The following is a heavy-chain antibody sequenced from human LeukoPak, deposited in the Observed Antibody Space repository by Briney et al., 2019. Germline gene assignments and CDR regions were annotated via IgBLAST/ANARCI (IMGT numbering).Heavy chain of an antibody. CDR3: ASLEEGA. CDR1: GGSISSYY. V-gene: IGHV4-34*01. Sequence: SETLSLTCTVSGGSISSYYWSWIRQPPGKGLEWIGEINHSGSTNYNPSLKSRVTISVDTSKNQFSLKLSSVTAADTAVYYCASLEEGAWGQGTLVTVSS. J-gene: IGHJ4*02. D-gene: IGHD1-26*01. CDR2: INHSGST.